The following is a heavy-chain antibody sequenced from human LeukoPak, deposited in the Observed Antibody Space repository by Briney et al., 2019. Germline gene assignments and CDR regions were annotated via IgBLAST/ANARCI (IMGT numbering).Heavy chain of an antibody. Sequence: ASVKVSCKASGYTFTSYGISWVRQAPGQGLEWMGWISAYNGNTNYAQKLQGRVTMTTDTSTSTAYMELRSLRSDDTAVYYCARGGYSSGWYVHDAFDIWGQGTMVTVSS. CDR1: GYTFTSYG. D-gene: IGHD6-19*01. J-gene: IGHJ3*02. CDR3: ARGGYSSGWYVHDAFDI. CDR2: ISAYNGNT. V-gene: IGHV1-18*01.